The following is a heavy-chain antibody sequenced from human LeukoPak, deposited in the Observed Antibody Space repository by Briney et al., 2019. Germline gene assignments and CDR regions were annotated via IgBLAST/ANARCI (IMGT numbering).Heavy chain of an antibody. CDR3: AKDLYYYDSSGYYPWDY. CDR1: GFTFSSYA. J-gene: IGHJ4*02. V-gene: IGHV3-23*01. Sequence: GGSLRLSCAASGFTFSSYAMSWVRQAPGKGLEWVSAISGSGGSTYYADSVKGRFTISSDNSKNTLYLQMNSLRAEDTAVYYCAKDLYYYDSSGYYPWDYWGQGTLVTVSS. D-gene: IGHD3-22*01. CDR2: ISGSGGST.